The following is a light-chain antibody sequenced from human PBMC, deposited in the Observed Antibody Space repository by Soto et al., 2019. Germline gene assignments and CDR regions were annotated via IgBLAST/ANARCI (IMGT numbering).Light chain of an antibody. CDR3: QHVSDGPPEYT. J-gene: IGKJ2*01. V-gene: IGKV3-11*01. Sequence: EIVLTQSPATLSLSPGESATLSCRASQSVSSYLAWYQQKPGQVPRLLIYDASNRSPGIPVRFSGSGSGTDFTLTILSLQPEDFAVYFCQHVSDGPPEYTFGRGTKLQ. CDR1: QSVSSY. CDR2: DAS.